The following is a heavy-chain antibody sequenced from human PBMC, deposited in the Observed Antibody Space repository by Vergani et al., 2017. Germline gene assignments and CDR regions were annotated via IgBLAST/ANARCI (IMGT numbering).Heavy chain of an antibody. D-gene: IGHD2-15*01. Sequence: GQLVESGGGLVKPGGSLRLSCAASRFDFSDYYMSWIRQAPGKGLEWVSVIKSDGRTSYAESVRGRFTISRDTSRNAVYLQMNILRVEDTGVYYCTRSECSGTTCYGHYFDLWGHGILVTVSS. CDR3: TRSECSGTTCYGHYFDL. V-gene: IGHV3-66*02. J-gene: IGHJ4*01. CDR2: IKSDGRT. CDR1: RFDFSDYY.